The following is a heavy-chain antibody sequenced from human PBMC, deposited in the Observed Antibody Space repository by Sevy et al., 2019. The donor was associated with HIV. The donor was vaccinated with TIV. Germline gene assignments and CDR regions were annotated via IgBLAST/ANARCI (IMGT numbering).Heavy chain of an antibody. Sequence: GESLKISCAASGFTFSSYAMHWVRQAPGKGLEWVAVISYDGSNKYYADSVKGRFTISRDNSKNTLYLQMNSLRAEDTAVYYCARGGRDDYVWGSYRRSGERQPSYYYYYMDVWGKGTTVTVSS. D-gene: IGHD3-16*02. CDR1: GFTFSSYA. J-gene: IGHJ6*03. CDR2: ISYDGSNK. V-gene: IGHV3-30-3*01. CDR3: ARGGRDDYVWGSYRRSGERQPSYYYYYMDV.